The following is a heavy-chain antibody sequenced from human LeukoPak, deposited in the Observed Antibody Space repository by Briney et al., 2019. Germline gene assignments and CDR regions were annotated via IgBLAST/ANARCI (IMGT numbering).Heavy chain of an antibody. Sequence: SETLSLTCTVSGGSISSYYWSWIRQPPGKGLEWIGEINHSGSTNYSPSLKSRVTISVDTSKNQFSLKLSSVTAADTAVYYCARGPGEYDSSPGCDFDYWGQGTLVIVSS. CDR1: GGSISSYY. J-gene: IGHJ4*02. D-gene: IGHD3-22*01. V-gene: IGHV4-34*01. CDR3: ARGPGEYDSSPGCDFDY. CDR2: INHSGST.